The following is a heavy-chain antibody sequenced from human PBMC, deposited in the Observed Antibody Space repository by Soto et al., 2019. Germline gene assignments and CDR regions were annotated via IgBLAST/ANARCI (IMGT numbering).Heavy chain of an antibody. D-gene: IGHD3-22*01. V-gene: IGHV1-69*02. CDR3: ARAHVSGYYKGNWFDP. J-gene: IGHJ5*02. CDR1: GGTFSSYT. CDR2: IIPILGIA. Sequence: QVQLVQSGAEVKKPGSSVKVSCKASGGTFSSYTISWVRQAPGQGLEWMGRIIPILGIANYAQKFQGRVTSTADKSTSTAYMELSSLRSEDTAVYYCARAHVSGYYKGNWFDPWGQGTLVTVSS.